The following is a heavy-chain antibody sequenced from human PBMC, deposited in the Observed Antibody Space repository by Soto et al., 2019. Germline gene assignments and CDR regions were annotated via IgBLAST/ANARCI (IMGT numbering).Heavy chain of an antibody. CDR1: GFTFSNAW. J-gene: IGHJ4*02. V-gene: IGHV3-15*07. Sequence: GGSLRLSCAASGFTFSNAWMNWVRQAPGKGLEWVGRIKSKTDGGTTDYAAPVKGRFTISRDDSKNTLYLQMNSLKTEDTAVYYCTTEDFWSGSIKFDYWGQGTRVTVAS. D-gene: IGHD3-3*01. CDR2: IKSKTDGGTT. CDR3: TTEDFWSGSIKFDY.